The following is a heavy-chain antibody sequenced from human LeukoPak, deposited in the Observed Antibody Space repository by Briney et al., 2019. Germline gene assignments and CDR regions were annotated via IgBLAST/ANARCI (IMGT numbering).Heavy chain of an antibody. D-gene: IGHD3-10*01. CDR3: AREAYGVPLDY. Sequence: ASVKVSCKASGYTFTSYYMHWVRQAPGQGLEWMGIINPSGGSTSYAQKFQGRVTMTRDTSTGTVYMELSSLRSEDTAVYYCAREAYGVPLDYWGQGTLVTVSS. CDR1: GYTFTSYY. J-gene: IGHJ4*02. CDR2: INPSGGST. V-gene: IGHV1-46*01.